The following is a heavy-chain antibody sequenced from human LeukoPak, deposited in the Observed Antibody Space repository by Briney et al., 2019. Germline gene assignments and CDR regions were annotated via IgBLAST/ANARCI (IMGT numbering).Heavy chain of an antibody. CDR2: IYTSGST. CDR1: GGSISSGSYY. J-gene: IGHJ4*02. CDR3: ATLGYSYGTDY. V-gene: IGHV4-61*02. Sequence: SETLSLTCTVSGGSISSGSYYWSWIRQPAGKGLEWIGRIYTSGSTNYNPSLKSRVTISVDTSKNQFSLKLSSVTAADTAVYYCATLGYSYGTDYWGQGTLATVSS. D-gene: IGHD5-18*01.